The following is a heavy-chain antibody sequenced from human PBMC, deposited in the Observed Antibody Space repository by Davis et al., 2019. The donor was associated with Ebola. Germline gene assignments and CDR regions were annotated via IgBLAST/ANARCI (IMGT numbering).Heavy chain of an antibody. D-gene: IGHD6-13*01. V-gene: IGHV1-3*01. CDR2: IDAGNGNT. J-gene: IGHJ5*02. Sequence: ASVKVSCKASGYTFSNYAIHWVRQAPGQRLEWMGWIDAGNGNTKYSQKFQGRVTITRDTSASTAYMELSSLRSDDTAVYYCARVRWSSSFRWFDPWGQGTLVTVSS. CDR1: GYTFSNYA. CDR3: ARVRWSSSFRWFDP.